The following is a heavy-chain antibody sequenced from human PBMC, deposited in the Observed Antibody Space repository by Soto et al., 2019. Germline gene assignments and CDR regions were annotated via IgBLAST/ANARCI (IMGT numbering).Heavy chain of an antibody. V-gene: IGHV3-48*02. CDR1: GFSFSNYN. CDR3: ERAFAHGYYLDY. CDR2: ITDSSDTV. D-gene: IGHD2-2*03. Sequence: GGSLRLSCVASGFSFSNYNMNWVRQAPGKGLEWVSYITDSSDTVHYADSVRGRFTISRDNAESSLYLQMNSLRDEDTAVYFCERAFAHGYYLDYWGRGTLVTVSS. J-gene: IGHJ4*02.